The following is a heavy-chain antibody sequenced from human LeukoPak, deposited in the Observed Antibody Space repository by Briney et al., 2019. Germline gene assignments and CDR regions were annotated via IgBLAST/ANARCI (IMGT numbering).Heavy chain of an antibody. CDR3: ARDRDILTGYYIPDAFDI. CDR2: ISSSSSYI. V-gene: IGHV3-21*01. CDR1: GFTFSSYS. Sequence: GGSLRLSCAASGFTFSSYSMNWVRQAPGKGLEWVSSISSSSSYIYYADSVKGRFTISRDNAKNSLYLQMNSLRAEDTAVYYCARDRDILTGYYIPDAFDIWGQGTMVTVSS. J-gene: IGHJ3*02. D-gene: IGHD3-9*01.